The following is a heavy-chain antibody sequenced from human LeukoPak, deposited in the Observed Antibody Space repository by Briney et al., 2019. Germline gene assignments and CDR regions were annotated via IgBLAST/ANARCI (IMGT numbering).Heavy chain of an antibody. D-gene: IGHD5-24*01. CDR1: GYTFTSYY. J-gene: IGHJ3*02. V-gene: IGHV1-46*01. CDR2: INPSGGST. CDR3: ARIRDGYNDAYDN. Sequence: ASVKVSCNASGYTFTSYYMHWVRQAPGQGLEWMGIINPSGGSTSYAQKFQGRVTMTRDASTSTVYMELSSLRSEDPAVYYCARIRDGYNDAYDNRGQGTMVTVPS.